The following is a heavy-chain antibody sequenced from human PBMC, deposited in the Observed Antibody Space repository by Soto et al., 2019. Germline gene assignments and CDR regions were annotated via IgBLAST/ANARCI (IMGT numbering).Heavy chain of an antibody. J-gene: IGHJ5*02. CDR2: IFWNDDK. D-gene: IGHD3-9*01. Sequence: SGPTLVNPTDTLTLTCTFSGFSLSTDAVGVGWIRQPPGRALDWLGLIFWNDDKPYSPSLNSRLTIAKDTSKNQVVLTLTNMDPFDTDPYYSAHTKYDLFTGNNYFGPWGQGALV. CDR1: GFSLSTDAVG. CDR3: AHTKYDLFTGNNYFGP. V-gene: IGHV2-5*01.